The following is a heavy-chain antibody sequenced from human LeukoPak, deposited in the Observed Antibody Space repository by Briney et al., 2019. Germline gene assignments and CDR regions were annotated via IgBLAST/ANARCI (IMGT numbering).Heavy chain of an antibody. CDR1: GGSFSGYY. Sequence: PSEALSLTCAVYGGSFSGYYWSWIRQPPGKGLEWTGEINHSGSTNYNPSLKSRVTISVDTSKNQFSLKLSSVTAADTAVYYCARRKRSGCSSTSCLLNWFDPWGQGTLVTVSS. CDR2: INHSGST. J-gene: IGHJ5*02. V-gene: IGHV4-34*01. CDR3: ARRKRSGCSSTSCLLNWFDP. D-gene: IGHD2-2*01.